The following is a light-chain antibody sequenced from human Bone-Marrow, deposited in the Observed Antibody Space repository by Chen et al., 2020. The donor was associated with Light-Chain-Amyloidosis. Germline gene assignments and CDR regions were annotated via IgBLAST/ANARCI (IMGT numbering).Light chain of an antibody. CDR2: DDS. J-gene: IGLJ3*02. CDR1: NIGSTS. V-gene: IGLV3-21*02. Sequence: SYVLTQPSSVSVAPGQTATIACGGNNIGSTSVHWYQQTPGQATLRVVYDDSDRPAGIPERLSGSNSGNTATLTISRVEAGDEADYYCQVWDRSSDRPVFGGGTKLTVL. CDR3: QVWDRSSDRPV.